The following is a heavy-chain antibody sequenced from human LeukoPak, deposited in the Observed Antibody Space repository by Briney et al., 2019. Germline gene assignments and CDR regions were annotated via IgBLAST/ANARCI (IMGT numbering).Heavy chain of an antibody. D-gene: IGHD4-17*01. CDR1: APTVSSLS. Sequence: GGSLRLSCAASAPTVSSLSMSWDRHAPGKGLGWDSSFRCSVGSTSYADSVEGRFTTPTDNSKNTTYRQMNRLRAEDTAIYYCAKAESNYGDYVTWDYWGQGTLLSVSS. CDR2: FRCSVGST. CDR3: AKAESNYGDYVTWDY. J-gene: IGHJ4*02. V-gene: IGHV3-23*01.